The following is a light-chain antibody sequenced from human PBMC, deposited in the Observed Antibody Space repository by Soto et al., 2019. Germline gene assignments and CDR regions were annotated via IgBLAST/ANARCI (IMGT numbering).Light chain of an antibody. CDR3: AAWHDSLNGPV. CDR2: NNN. Sequence: QSVLTQPPSASGTPGQRVTISCSGSSSNIGGNPVNWYQQLPGPAPKLLIYNNNQRPSGVPDRFSGSKSGTSASLAISGLQSEDEADYYCAAWHDSLNGPVFGGGTKLTVL. J-gene: IGLJ3*02. V-gene: IGLV1-44*01. CDR1: SSNIGGNP.